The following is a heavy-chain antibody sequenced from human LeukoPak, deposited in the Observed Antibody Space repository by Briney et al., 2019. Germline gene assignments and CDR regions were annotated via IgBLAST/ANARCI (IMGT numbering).Heavy chain of an antibody. V-gene: IGHV3-48*03. D-gene: IGHD1-26*01. Sequence: GGSLRLSCAASGFTFSSYEMNWVRQAPGKGLEWVSYISSGGSTIYYADSVKGRFTISRDNAKNSLYLQMNSLRAEDTAVYYCARDLGGSYFVGYYGMDVWGQGTTVTVSS. CDR2: ISSGGSTI. CDR3: ARDLGGSYFVGYYGMDV. J-gene: IGHJ6*02. CDR1: GFTFSSYE.